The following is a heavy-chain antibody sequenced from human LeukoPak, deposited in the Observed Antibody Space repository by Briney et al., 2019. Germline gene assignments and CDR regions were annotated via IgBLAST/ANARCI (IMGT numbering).Heavy chain of an antibody. J-gene: IGHJ4*02. D-gene: IGHD3-9*01. Sequence: GGSLRLSCAASGFTFSNAWMSWVRQAPGKGLEWVGRIKSKTDGGTTDYAAPVKGRFTMSRDDSKNTLYLQMNSLKTEDTAVYYCSTDRVDILTGRWPFDYWGQGTLVTVSS. CDR2: IKSKTDGGTT. CDR1: GFTFSNAW. CDR3: STDRVDILTGRWPFDY. V-gene: IGHV3-15*01.